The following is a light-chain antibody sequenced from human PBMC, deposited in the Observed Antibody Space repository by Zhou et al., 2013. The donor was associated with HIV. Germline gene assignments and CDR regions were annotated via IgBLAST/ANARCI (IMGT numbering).Light chain of an antibody. CDR2: DAS. J-gene: IGKJ1*01. CDR3: QQYGHWLGT. Sequence: EIVLTQSPATLSLSPGERATLSCRTSQSISDYLAWYQQRPGQAPRLLIYDASNRATGIPARFSGSGSGTDFTLTISSLQSEDFAVYYCQQYGHWLGTFGQGSKVEVK. V-gene: IGKV3-11*01. CDR1: QSISDY.